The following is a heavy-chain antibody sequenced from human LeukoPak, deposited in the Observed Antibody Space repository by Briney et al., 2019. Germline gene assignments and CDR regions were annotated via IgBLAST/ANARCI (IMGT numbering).Heavy chain of an antibody. V-gene: IGHV3-7*01. CDR2: IRGDGSVK. J-gene: IGHJ3*02. CDR1: GFMFSKYW. D-gene: IGHD3-22*01. CDR3: SRDANYYDSSRHYFDAFDI. Sequence: GGSLRLSCEASGFMFSKYWMTWVRQAPGKGLEWVANIRGDGSVKYLLDSVKGRFSISRDNAKNSLSLEMNNLRAEDTAVYYCSRDANYYDSSRHYFDAFDIRGRGTMVTVSS.